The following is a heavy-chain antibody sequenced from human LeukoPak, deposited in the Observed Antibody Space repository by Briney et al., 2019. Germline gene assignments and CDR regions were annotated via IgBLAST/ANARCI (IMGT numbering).Heavy chain of an antibody. CDR3: ARASRDGYNQNFGH. J-gene: IGHJ4*02. CDR1: GYSFSSYW. V-gene: IGHV5-51*01. CDR2: IYPGGSET. Sequence: GESLKISCQGLGYSFSSYWNAWVRQRPGKGLEWMGIIYPGGSETRYAPSFQGQVTISADSSTSTAYLQWSSLRASDTAMYYCARASRDGYNQNFGHWGQGTLVTVSS. D-gene: IGHD5-24*01.